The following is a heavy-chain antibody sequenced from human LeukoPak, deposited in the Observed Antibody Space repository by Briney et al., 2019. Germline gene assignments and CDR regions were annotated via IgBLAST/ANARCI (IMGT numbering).Heavy chain of an antibody. CDR1: GGSINNYY. V-gene: IGHV4-59*01. D-gene: IGHD3-10*01. CDR3: AREESMVRGASWFDP. Sequence: SETLSLTCTISGGSINNYYWSWIRQPPGKGLEWIGCIYYSGTTNYNPSLKSRVTISVGTSKNQFSLKLSSLTAADTAVYYCAREESMVRGASWFDPWGQGTLVTVS. J-gene: IGHJ5*02. CDR2: IYYSGTT.